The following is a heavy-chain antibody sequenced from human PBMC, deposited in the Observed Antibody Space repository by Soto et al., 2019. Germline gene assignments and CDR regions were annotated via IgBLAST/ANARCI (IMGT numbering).Heavy chain of an antibody. D-gene: IGHD2-15*01. CDR1: GYRFTSYW. V-gene: IGHV5-51*01. CDR2: IYPSDSET. J-gene: IGHJ5*02. CDR3: ARHSRYCGGGSCYPNWFDP. Sequence: PGESLKISCQGSGYRFTSYWIGWVRQMPGKGLEWMGIIYPSDSETIYSPSFQGQVTISADKSISTAYLQWRSLKASDTAIYYCARHSRYCGGGSCYPNWFDPWGQGTLVTVPS.